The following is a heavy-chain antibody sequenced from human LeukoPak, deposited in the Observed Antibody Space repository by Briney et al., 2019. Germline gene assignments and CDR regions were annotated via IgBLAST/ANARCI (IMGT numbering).Heavy chain of an antibody. D-gene: IGHD3-22*01. J-gene: IGHJ5*02. CDR2: ISAYNGNT. Sequence: ASVKVSCKASGYTFTSYGISWVRQAPGQGLEWMGWISAYNGNTNYAQKLQGRVTMTTDTSTSTAYMELRSLRSDDTAVYYCARGLFTYYYDSSGYPAFGPWGQGTLVTVSS. CDR3: ARGLFTYYYDSSGYPAFGP. V-gene: IGHV1-18*01. CDR1: GYTFTSYG.